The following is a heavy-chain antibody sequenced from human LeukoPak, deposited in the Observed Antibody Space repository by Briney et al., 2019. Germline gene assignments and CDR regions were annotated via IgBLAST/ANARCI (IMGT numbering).Heavy chain of an antibody. CDR3: ARDRGPMATDY. Sequence: QPGGSLRLSCAASGFSFSSYEMDWVRQAPGKGLEWVSYLSSSGSTIYYADSVKGRFTICRDNAKNSLYLQMNSLRAEDTAVYYCARDRGPMATDYWGQGTLVTVP. CDR1: GFSFSSYE. V-gene: IGHV3-48*03. CDR2: LSSSGSTI. J-gene: IGHJ4*02. D-gene: IGHD3-10*01.